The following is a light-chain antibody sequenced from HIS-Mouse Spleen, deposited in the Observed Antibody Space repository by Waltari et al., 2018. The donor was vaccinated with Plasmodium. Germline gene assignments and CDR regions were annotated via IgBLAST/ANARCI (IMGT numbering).Light chain of an antibody. J-gene: IGLJ3*02. CDR3: YSTDSSGNHRV. CDR2: KDS. CDR1: ALPKKY. V-gene: IGLV3-10*01. Sequence: SYELTQPPSVSVSPGQTARITCSGDALPKKYAYWYQQKSGQAPVLVIYKDSKRPARIPERFAGSSSGTMATLTISGAQVEDEADYYCYSTDSSGNHRVFGGGTKLTVL.